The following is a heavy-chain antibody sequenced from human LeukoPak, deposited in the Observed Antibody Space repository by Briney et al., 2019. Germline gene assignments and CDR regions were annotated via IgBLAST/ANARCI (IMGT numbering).Heavy chain of an antibody. CDR3: ARGLSASYDFNWFDS. Sequence: SETLSLTCTVSGGSFSGHYWSWIRQPAGKGPEWMGRINTSGTTRYDPSLKSRVTMSVDTSKNQFSLTLTSVTAAETAVYYCARGLSASYDFNWFDSCGQGTLVTVSS. CDR1: GGSFSGHY. CDR2: INTSGTT. D-gene: IGHD2/OR15-2a*01. J-gene: IGHJ5*01. V-gene: IGHV4-4*07.